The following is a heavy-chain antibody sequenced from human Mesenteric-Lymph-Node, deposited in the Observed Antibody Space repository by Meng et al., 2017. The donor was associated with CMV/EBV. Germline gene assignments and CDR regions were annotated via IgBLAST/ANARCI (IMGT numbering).Heavy chain of an antibody. Sequence: LQQWGAGLLKPSENLSLPCAVYGGSLSGYHWSWIRQPPGKGLEWIGEINHSGSTNYNPSLKSRVTISVDTSKNQFSLKLSSVTAADTAVYYCARHQRWLKSEGGFNYWGQGTLVTVSS. CDR2: INHSGST. CDR1: GGSLSGYH. CDR3: ARHQRWLKSEGGFNY. J-gene: IGHJ4*02. D-gene: IGHD4-23*01. V-gene: IGHV4-34*01.